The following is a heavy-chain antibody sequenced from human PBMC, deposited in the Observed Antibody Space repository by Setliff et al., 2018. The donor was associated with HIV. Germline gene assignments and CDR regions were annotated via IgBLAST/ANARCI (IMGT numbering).Heavy chain of an antibody. Sequence: SETLSLTCTVSGGSISSASYYWSWIRQPAGKGLEWIGRIYSDGGTNYNPSLNSRVTISLDTSKNQFSLRLTSLTAADTAIYYCARSTVGAGASFPWGRGILVTVSS. CDR1: GGSISSASYY. CDR3: ARSTVGAGASFP. V-gene: IGHV4-61*02. D-gene: IGHD1-26*01. CDR2: IYSDGGT. J-gene: IGHJ5*02.